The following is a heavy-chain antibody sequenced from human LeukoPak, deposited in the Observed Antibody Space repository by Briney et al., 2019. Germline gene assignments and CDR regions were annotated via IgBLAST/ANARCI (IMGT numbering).Heavy chain of an antibody. D-gene: IGHD6-13*01. J-gene: IGHJ4*02. CDR3: VRGVGVSRFNYLDS. V-gene: IGHV3-33*01. CDR1: GFAFNSYA. Sequence: TGRSLRLSCAVSGFAFNSYAMHWVRQAPGKGLEWVAVIWYDESNKYYADSVKGRFTISRDNSKNTLYLQMNSLRDDDTAVYYCVRGVGVSRFNYLDSWGQGTLVIVSS. CDR2: IWYDESNK.